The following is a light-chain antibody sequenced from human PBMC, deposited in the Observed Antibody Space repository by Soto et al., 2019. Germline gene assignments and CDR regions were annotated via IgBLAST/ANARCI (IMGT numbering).Light chain of an antibody. J-gene: IGKJ1*01. Sequence: ETVLTQSPGTLSLSPGERATLSCSASQSVSNNYLAWYQQKPGQAPRLLIYGASNRATGIQDRFSGSGSGTEFTLTIRRLEPEDFAVYYCQQYGSSGTCGQGTKVDIK. CDR3: QQYGSSGT. CDR2: GAS. V-gene: IGKV3-20*01. CDR1: QSVSNNY.